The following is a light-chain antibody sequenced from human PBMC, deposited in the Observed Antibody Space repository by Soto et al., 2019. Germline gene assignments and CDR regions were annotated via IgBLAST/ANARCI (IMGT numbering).Light chain of an antibody. V-gene: IGKV1-8*01. CDR3: QQLHSYPFT. CDR1: QDIGTY. CDR2: AAT. Sequence: AIRMTQSPSSFSASTGDRVSISCRSSQDIGTYLAWYHQQPGKAPKLLIYAATTLQSGVPSRFSGSGSGTDFTLTINSLQPEDFATYYCQQLHSYPFTFGQGTQLEIK. J-gene: IGKJ5*01.